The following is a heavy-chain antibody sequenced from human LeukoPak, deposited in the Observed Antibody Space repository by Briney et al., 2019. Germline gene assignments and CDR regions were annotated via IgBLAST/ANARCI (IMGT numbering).Heavy chain of an antibody. V-gene: IGHV3-23*01. D-gene: IGHD2-15*01. CDR3: AKDPADIVVVVAATAFDY. J-gene: IGHJ4*02. CDR1: GFTFSSYA. CDR2: ISGSGGST. Sequence: GGSLRLSCAASGFTFSSYAMSWVRQAPGKGLEWVSAISGSGGSTYYADCVKGRFTISRDNSKNTLYLQMNSLRAEDTAVYYCAKDPADIVVVVAATAFDYWGQGTLVTVSS.